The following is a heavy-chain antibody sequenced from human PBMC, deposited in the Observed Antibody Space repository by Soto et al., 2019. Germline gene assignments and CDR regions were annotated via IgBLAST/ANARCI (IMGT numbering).Heavy chain of an antibody. Sequence: SQTLSLTCAISGDSVSSNSATWNWIRQSPSRGLEWLGRTYYRSKWFYDYAVSVESRITINPDTSKNQFSLKPSSVTAADTAVYYCASYRSGTAMAYNWFDPWGQGTLVTVSS. CDR3: ASYRSGTAMAYNWFDP. D-gene: IGHD5-18*01. J-gene: IGHJ5*02. CDR1: GDSVSSNSAT. CDR2: TYYRSKWFY. V-gene: IGHV6-1*01.